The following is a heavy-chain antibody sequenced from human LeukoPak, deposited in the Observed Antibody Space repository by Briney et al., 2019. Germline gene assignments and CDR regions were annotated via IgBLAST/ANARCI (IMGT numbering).Heavy chain of an antibody. CDR1: GYNLNSYW. J-gene: IGHJ4*02. D-gene: IGHD2-21*02. CDR3: ARSAVLRLYYDF. V-gene: IGHV5-51*01. Sequence: GESLKISCNGSGYNLNSYWLGWVRQMPREGLEWMGILYPGYCDTRCSLSVQGQVTITADKSITTAYMQWSSLKAADTAMYYCARSAVLRLYYDFWGQG. CDR2: LYPGYCDT.